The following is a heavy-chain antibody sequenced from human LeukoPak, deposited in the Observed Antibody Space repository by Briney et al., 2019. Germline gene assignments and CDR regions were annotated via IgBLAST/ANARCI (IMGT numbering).Heavy chain of an antibody. CDR1: GFTFSNAW. CDR3: TRSEYSFDY. J-gene: IGHJ4*02. V-gene: IGHV3-74*01. Sequence: GGSLRLSCAASGFTFSNAWMSWVRQAPGKGLEWVSRINSDGSSTSYADSVKGRFTISRDNAKNTVHLQMNSLRAEDTAVYYCTRSEYSFDYWGQGTLVTVSS. CDR2: INSDGSST.